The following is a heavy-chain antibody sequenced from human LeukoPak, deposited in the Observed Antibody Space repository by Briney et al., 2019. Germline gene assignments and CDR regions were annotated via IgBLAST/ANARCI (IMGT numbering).Heavy chain of an antibody. J-gene: IGHJ4*02. V-gene: IGHV1-69*05. CDR1: GGTFSSYA. CDR3: ARGPPGRITIFGVVSHPSYFDY. CDR2: IIPIFGTA. D-gene: IGHD3-3*01. Sequence: SVKVSCKASGGTFSSYAISWVRQAPGQGLEWMGGIIPIFGTANYAQKFQGRVTITTDESTSTAYMELSSLRSEDTAVYYCARGPPGRITIFGVVSHPSYFDYWGQGTLVTVSS.